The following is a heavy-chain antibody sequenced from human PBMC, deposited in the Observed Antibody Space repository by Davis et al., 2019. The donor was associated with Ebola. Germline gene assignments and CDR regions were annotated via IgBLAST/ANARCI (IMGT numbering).Heavy chain of an antibody. CDR2: IYYSGST. CDR3: ARNRFRGLRAIDY. Sequence: MPSETLSLTCTVSGGSISSYYWSWIRQPPGKGLEWIGYIYYSGSTNYNPSLKSRVTISVDTSKNQFSLKLSSVTAAETAVYYCARNRFRGLRAIDYWGQGTLVTVSS. V-gene: IGHV4-59*08. CDR1: GGSISSYY. J-gene: IGHJ4*02. D-gene: IGHD5-12*01.